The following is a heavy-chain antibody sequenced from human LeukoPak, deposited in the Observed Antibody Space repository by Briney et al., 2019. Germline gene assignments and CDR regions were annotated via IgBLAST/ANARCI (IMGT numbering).Heavy chain of an antibody. V-gene: IGHV7-4-1*02. CDR3: ARGGSGPHSSYYFDY. CDR1: GYTFTSYA. D-gene: IGHD3-10*01. CDR2: INTNTGNP. J-gene: IGHJ4*02. Sequence: GASVKVSCKASGYTFTSYAMNWVRQAPGQGLEWMGWINTNTGNPTYAQGFTGRFVFSLDTSVSTAYLQISSLKAEDTAVYYCARGGSGPHSSYYFDYWGQGTLVTVSS.